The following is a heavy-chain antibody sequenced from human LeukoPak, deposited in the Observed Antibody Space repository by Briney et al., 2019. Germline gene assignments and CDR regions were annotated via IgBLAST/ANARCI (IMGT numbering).Heavy chain of an antibody. V-gene: IGHV3-7*01. D-gene: IGHD6-13*01. J-gene: IGHJ4*02. CDR1: GFTFSSYW. CDR2: IKQDGSEK. CDR3: ARDSSSWYWGRYYFDY. Sequence: GGSLRLSCAASGFTFSSYWMSWVRKAPGKGLEWVANIKQDGSEKYYVDSVKGRFTISRDNAKNSLYLQMNSLRAEDTAVYYCARDSSSWYWGRYYFDYWGQGTLVTVSS.